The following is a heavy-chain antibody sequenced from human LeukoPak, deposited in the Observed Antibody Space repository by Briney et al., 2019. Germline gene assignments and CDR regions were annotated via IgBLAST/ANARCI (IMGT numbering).Heavy chain of an antibody. Sequence: PSETLSLTCTVSGGSISSYYWSWIRQPPGKGLEWIGYIYYSGSTNYNPSLKSRVTISVDTSKNQFSLKLSSVTAADTAVYYCARLGASRGSGDAFDIWGQGTMVTVSS. CDR2: IYYSGST. CDR3: ARLGASRGSGDAFDI. J-gene: IGHJ3*02. V-gene: IGHV4-59*12. D-gene: IGHD3-10*01. CDR1: GGSISSYY.